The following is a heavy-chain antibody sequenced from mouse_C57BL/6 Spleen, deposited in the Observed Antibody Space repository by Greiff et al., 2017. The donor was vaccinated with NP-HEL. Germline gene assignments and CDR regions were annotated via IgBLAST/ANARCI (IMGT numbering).Heavy chain of an antibody. CDR3: ARNSPFITTVYAMDY. Sequence: VKLMESGPGLVAPSQSLSITCTVSGFSLTSYAISWVRQPPGKGLEWLGVIWTGGGTNYNSALKSRLSISKDNSKSQVFLKMNSLQTDDTARYYCARNSPFITTVYAMDYWGQGTSVTVSS. D-gene: IGHD1-1*01. CDR2: IWTGGGT. CDR1: GFSLTSYA. V-gene: IGHV2-9-1*01. J-gene: IGHJ4*01.